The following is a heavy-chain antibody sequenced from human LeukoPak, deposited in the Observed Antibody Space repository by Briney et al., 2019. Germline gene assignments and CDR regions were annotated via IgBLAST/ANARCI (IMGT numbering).Heavy chain of an antibody. D-gene: IGHD6-13*01. J-gene: IGHJ5*02. CDR2: IYYSGST. V-gene: IGHV4-31*03. CDR1: GGSISSGGYY. Sequence: SQTLSVTCTVSGGSISSGGYYWSWFRQHPGKGLEWIGYIYYSGSTYYNPSLKSRVTISVDTSKNQFSLKLSSVTAADTAVYYCARRSSSWYSGWFDPWGQGTLVTVSS. CDR3: ARRSSSWYSGWFDP.